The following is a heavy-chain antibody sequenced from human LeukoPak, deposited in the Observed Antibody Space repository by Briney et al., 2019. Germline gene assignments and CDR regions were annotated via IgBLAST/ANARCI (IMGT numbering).Heavy chain of an antibody. CDR3: ARDSVGATDYFDY. V-gene: IGHV1-69*06. Sequence: SVKVSCKASGGTFSSYAISWVRQAPGQGLEWMGGIIPIFGTANYAQKFQGRVTITADKSTSTAYMELRSLRSDDTAVYYCARDSVGATDYFDYWGQGTLVTVSS. CDR1: GGTFSSYA. CDR2: IIPIFGTA. D-gene: IGHD1-26*01. J-gene: IGHJ4*02.